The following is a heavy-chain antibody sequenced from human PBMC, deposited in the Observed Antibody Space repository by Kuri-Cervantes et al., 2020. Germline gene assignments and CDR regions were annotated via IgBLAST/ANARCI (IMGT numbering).Heavy chain of an antibody. Sequence: SETLSLTRTVSGGSISSYSWSWIRQPPGKGLEWIGYIYHSGSTYYNPSLKSRVTISVDRSKNQFSLKLSSVTAADTAVYYCAGDSGWHGAVGFSEKWGQGTLVTVSS. J-gene: IGHJ4*02. CDR1: GGSISSYS. V-gene: IGHV4-59*12. CDR2: IYHSGST. D-gene: IGHD6-19*01. CDR3: AGDSGWHGAVGFSEK.